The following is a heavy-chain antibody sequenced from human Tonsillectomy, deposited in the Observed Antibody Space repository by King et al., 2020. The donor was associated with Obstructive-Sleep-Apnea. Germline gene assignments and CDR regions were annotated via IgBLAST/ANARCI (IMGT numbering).Heavy chain of an antibody. CDR2: IYWNDDK. D-gene: IGHD3-16*01. CDR3: AHTEPKGDPGGY. CDR1: GFSLSTSGVG. V-gene: IGHV2-5*01. Sequence: TLKESGPTLVKPTQTLTLTCTFSGFSLSTSGVGVGWIRQPPGKALEWLALIYWNDDKRYSPSLKSRLTITKDTSKNQVVLTMTNMDPVDTATYYCAHTEPKGDPGGYWGQGTLVTVSS. J-gene: IGHJ4*02.